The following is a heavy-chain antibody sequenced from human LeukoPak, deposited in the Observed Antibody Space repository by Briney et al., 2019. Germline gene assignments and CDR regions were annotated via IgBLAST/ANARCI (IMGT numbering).Heavy chain of an antibody. J-gene: IGHJ4*02. V-gene: IGHV1-2*02. CDR1: GYTFTGYY. CDR2: INPNSGGT. CDR3: ARDRGPAVADPDLDY. Sequence: ASVKVSCKASGYTFTGYYMHWVRQAPGQGLEWMGWINPNSGGTNYAQKFQGRVTMTRDTSISTAYMELSRLRSDDTAVYYCARDRGPAVADPDLDYWGQGTLVTVSS. D-gene: IGHD6-19*01.